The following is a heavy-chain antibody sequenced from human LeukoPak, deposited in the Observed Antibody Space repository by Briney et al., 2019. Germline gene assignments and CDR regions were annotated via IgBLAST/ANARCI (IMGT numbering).Heavy chain of an antibody. V-gene: IGHV4-30-4*08. CDR1: GASVSSDDYY. Sequence: PSETLSLTCSVTGASVSSDDYYWSCIRQPPGKALECIGYIYHSGSTYYNPSLKSRVVILVDVYKNQFSLQMSSVTAADTAVYFCARVHSHYKFDNSGYPFDPSGQGTLVIVSS. J-gene: IGHJ5*02. D-gene: IGHD6-25*01. CDR3: ARVHSHYKFDNSGYPFDP. CDR2: IYHSGST.